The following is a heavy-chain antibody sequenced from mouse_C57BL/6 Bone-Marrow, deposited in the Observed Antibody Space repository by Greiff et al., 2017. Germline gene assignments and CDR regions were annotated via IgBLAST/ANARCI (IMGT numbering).Heavy chain of an antibody. Sequence: QVQLQQSGPELVKPGASVKISCKASGYAFSSSWMNWVKQRPGKGLEWIGRIYPGDGDTNYNGKFKGKATLTADKSSSTAYMQLSSLTSEDSAVYFWARSDDYGSSLGYFDVWGTGTTVTVSS. V-gene: IGHV1-82*01. J-gene: IGHJ1*03. CDR1: GYAFSSSW. D-gene: IGHD1-1*01. CDR2: IYPGDGDT. CDR3: ARSDDYGSSLGYFDV.